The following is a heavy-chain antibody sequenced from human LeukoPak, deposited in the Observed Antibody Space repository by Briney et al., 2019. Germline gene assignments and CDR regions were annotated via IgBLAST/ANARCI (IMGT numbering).Heavy chain of an antibody. CDR3: ASYDFWSGYSNWFDP. CDR1: GFTFSSYG. V-gene: IGHV3-7*01. Sequence: GGSLRLSCAASGFTFSSYGMHWVRQAPGKGLEWVANIKQDGSEKYYVDSVKGRFTISRDNAKNSLYLQMNSLRAEDTAVYYCASYDFWSGYSNWFDPWGQGTLVTVSS. D-gene: IGHD3-3*01. CDR2: IKQDGSEK. J-gene: IGHJ5*02.